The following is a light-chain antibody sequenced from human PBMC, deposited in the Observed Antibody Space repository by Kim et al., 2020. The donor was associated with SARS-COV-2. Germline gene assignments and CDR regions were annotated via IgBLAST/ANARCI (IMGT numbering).Light chain of an antibody. V-gene: IGKV3-20*01. CDR2: EAS. Sequence: PGERATLSCRASQSVSSSNLAWYQQKPGQAPRLLIKEASSRATGIPDRFSGSGSGTDFTLTISRLEPGDIAVYYCQQYGGSPWTFGQGTKVEIK. J-gene: IGKJ1*01. CDR1: QSVSSSN. CDR3: QQYGGSPWT.